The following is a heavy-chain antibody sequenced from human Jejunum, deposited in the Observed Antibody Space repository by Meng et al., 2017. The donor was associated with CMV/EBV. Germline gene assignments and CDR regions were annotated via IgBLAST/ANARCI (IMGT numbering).Heavy chain of an antibody. D-gene: IGHD1-26*01. V-gene: IGHV1-2*06. Sequence: YSAPWVRQAPGQGLEWRGRISPNRGGTNYAQKFQGRVTITRDTYISTVYVEVSSMRSDDTAVYYCARARTSGPTERSLWEVYAFDMCGQGTMVTVSS. CDR2: ISPNRGGT. J-gene: IGHJ3*02. CDR3: ARARTSGPTERSLWEVYAFDM. CDR1: YS.